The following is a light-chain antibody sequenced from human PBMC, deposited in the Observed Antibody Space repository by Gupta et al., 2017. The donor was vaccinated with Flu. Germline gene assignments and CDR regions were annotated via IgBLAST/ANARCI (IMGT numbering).Light chain of an antibody. J-gene: IGLJ3*02. Sequence: QAALTQPRPVSWSPGQSDTISCTGSSSDVGVYHYVSWYQRHADKTPKLMIYDDTKGTTGIPARFSASKSASTASLTISVLADDDEADYYCYSYAGSDTWVFGGGTKLTVL. CDR1: SSDVGVYHY. CDR2: DDT. CDR3: YSYAGSDTWV. V-gene: IGLV2-11*01.